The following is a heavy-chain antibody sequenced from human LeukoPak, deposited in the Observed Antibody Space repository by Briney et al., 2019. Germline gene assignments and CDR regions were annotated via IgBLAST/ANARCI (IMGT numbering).Heavy chain of an antibody. J-gene: IGHJ5*02. Sequence: PSETLSLTCTVSGGSISSSSYYWGWIRQPPGKGLEWIGSIYYSGSTNYNPSLKSRVTISVDKSKNQFSLKLSSVTAADTAVYYCARKIAGSPQTLLAAPWFDPWGQGTLVTVSS. CDR1: GGSISSSSYY. CDR3: ARKIAGSPQTLLAAPWFDP. D-gene: IGHD2-15*01. V-gene: IGHV4-39*07. CDR2: IYYSGST.